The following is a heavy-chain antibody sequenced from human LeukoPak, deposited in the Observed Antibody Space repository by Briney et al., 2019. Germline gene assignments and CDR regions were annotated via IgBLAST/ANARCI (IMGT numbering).Heavy chain of an antibody. Sequence: SETLSLTCTVSGGSISGGSYYWSWIRQPAGKGLEWIGRIYTSGSTNYNPSLKNRVTISVDTSKNQFSLKLSSVTAADTAVYYCARVNLLGYCTDDVCPGGGLPFDYWGQGTLVTVSS. CDR2: IYTSGST. CDR3: ARVNLLGYCTDDVCPGGGLPFDY. V-gene: IGHV4-61*02. J-gene: IGHJ4*02. CDR1: GGSISGGSYY. D-gene: IGHD2-8*01.